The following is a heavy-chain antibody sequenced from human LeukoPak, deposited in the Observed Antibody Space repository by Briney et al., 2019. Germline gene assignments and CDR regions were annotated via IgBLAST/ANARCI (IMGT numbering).Heavy chain of an antibody. CDR1: GVGFNEYY. D-gene: IGHD1-1*01. CDR3: AQDLAYIRFDN. Sequence: GGSLRLSCAVSGVGFNEYYMSWIRQAPGKGLEWISYIGGTGGGNAIYYADSVKGRFTISRDSAKNSVYLQMNSLKAEDTGIYYCAQDLAYIRFDNWGQGTLVTVSS. J-gene: IGHJ4*02. V-gene: IGHV3-11*04. CDR2: IGGTGGGNAI.